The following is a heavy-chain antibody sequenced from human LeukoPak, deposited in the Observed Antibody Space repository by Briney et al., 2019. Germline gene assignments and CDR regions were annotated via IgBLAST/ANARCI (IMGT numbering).Heavy chain of an antibody. V-gene: IGHV4-59*01. CDR3: ASYDILTASDY. D-gene: IGHD3-9*01. CDR2: IYYSGST. J-gene: IGHJ4*02. Sequence: SETLSLTCTVSGGSISSYYWSWIRQPPGKGLEWIGYIYYSGSTNYNPSLKSRVTISVDTSKNQFSLKLSSVTAADTAVYYCASYDILTASDYWGQGTLVTVSS. CDR1: GGSISSYY.